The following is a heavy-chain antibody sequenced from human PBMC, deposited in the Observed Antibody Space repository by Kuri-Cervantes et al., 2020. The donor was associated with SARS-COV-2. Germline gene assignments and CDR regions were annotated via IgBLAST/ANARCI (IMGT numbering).Heavy chain of an antibody. CDR1: GFTFSNYA. D-gene: IGHD6-13*01. J-gene: IGHJ4*02. V-gene: IGHV3-30-3*01. CDR3: ARDYSSSWYKTFDY. CDR2: ISYDGSNK. Sequence: GGSLRLSCAASGFTFSNYAMHWVRQAPGKGLEWVAVISYDGSNKYYADSVKGRFTISRDNSKNTLYLQMNSLRAEDTAVYYCARDYSSSWYKTFDYWGQGTLVTVSS.